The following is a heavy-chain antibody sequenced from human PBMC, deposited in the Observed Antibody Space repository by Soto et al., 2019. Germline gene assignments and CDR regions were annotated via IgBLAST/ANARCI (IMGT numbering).Heavy chain of an antibody. CDR3: ARRVAVSPSRWFDP. CDR2: VYYDGST. CDR1: GGSMRSSSYY. V-gene: IGHV4-39*01. Sequence: QVQLQESGPGLVKPSETLSLTCTVSGGSMRSSSYYWDWIRQPPGKGLEWIGSVYYDGSTFYTPSLKSRVTMSMDSSKNQFSLTLTAVTAADTSVYYCARRVAVSPSRWFDPWGQGTLVTVSS. J-gene: IGHJ5*02. D-gene: IGHD6-19*01.